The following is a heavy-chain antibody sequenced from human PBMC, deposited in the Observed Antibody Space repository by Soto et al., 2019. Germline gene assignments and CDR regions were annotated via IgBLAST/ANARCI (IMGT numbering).Heavy chain of an antibody. CDR1: GGSISSGDYY. CDR2: IYYSGST. V-gene: IGHV4-30-4*01. D-gene: IGHD3-22*01. Sequence: QVQLQESGPGLVKPSQTLSLTCTVSGGSISSGDYYWSWIRQPPGKGLEWIGYIYYSGSTYYNPSLKSRVTISVDTSENQFSLKLSSVTAADTAVYYCASGGDYYDSTGAWFDPWGQGTLVTVSS. CDR3: ASGGDYYDSTGAWFDP. J-gene: IGHJ5*02.